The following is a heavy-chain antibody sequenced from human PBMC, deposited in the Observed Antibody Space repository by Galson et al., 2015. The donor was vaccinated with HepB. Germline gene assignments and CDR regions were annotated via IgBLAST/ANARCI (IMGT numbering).Heavy chain of an antibody. V-gene: IGHV1-18*04. J-gene: IGHJ4*02. CDR1: GHSFTRYG. Sequence: SVKVSCKASGHSFTRYGITWVRQAPGQGLEWMGWISTYNGDTNYAQKLQGRVTMTTGASTRTAHMELRSLRSDDTAIYYCARTVDGYNYELFYWGQGTLVTVSS. D-gene: IGHD5-24*01. CDR2: ISTYNGDT. CDR3: ARTVDGYNYELFY.